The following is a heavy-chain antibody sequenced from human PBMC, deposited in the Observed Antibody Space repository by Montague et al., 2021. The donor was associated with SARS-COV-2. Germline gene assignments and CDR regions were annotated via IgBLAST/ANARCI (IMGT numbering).Heavy chain of an antibody. CDR2: ISLTRGP. Sequence: SETLSLTCTVSGVSINEYFWTWIRQTPGKGLEWIRYISLTRGPNYNPSLKNRVTISLDTSKSQFSLRLTSVTAADTAVYFCVSGRDRSYSHFDFWGQGAMVTVSS. CDR3: VSGRDRSYSHFDF. J-gene: IGHJ4*02. V-gene: IGHV4-59*01. D-gene: IGHD4-11*01. CDR1: GVSINEYF.